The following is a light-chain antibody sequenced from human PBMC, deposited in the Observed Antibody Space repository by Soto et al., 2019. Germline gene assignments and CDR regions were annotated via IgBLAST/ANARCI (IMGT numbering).Light chain of an antibody. Sequence: EIVLTQSPDTLSFSPGERATLFCRASQSLSIGSLAWYQQKPGQAPRLLIYGASNRATDIPDRFSGRGSGTDFTLTISRLEPEDFAVYYCQQYGSSPPSSTFGQGTRLENK. V-gene: IGKV3-20*01. J-gene: IGKJ5*01. CDR3: QQYGSSPPSST. CDR1: QSLSIGS. CDR2: GAS.